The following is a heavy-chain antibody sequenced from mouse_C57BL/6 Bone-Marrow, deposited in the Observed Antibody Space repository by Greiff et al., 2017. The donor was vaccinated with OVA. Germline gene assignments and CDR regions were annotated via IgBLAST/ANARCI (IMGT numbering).Heavy chain of an antibody. Sequence: VQLQQPGAELVKPGASVKLSCKASGYTFTSYWMQWVPQRPGQGLEWIGEIDPSDSYINYNQKFKGKATLTVDTSSSTAYLQHSSLTSEDSAVYYGARAYGSSYVNYWGQGTTLTVSS. J-gene: IGHJ2*01. CDR2: IDPSDSYI. V-gene: IGHV1-50*01. CDR1: GYTFTSYW. CDR3: ARAYGSSYVNY. D-gene: IGHD1-1*01.